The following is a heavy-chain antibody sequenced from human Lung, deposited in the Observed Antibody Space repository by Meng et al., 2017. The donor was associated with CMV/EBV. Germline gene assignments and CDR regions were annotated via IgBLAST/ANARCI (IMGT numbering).Heavy chain of an antibody. D-gene: IGHD5-24*01. CDR3: ARGITTEMAIIWGY. CDR1: GYIFTTYA. Sequence: QVQLVQSGAEVKKPXASVMVFCRASGYIFTTYAINWLRLAPGQGLEWMGWINTYNGNTNYIQKLQGRVTMTTDTATNTVYMELRSLRSDDAAMYYCARGITTEMAIIWGYWCQGTLVNVSS. J-gene: IGHJ4*02. CDR2: INTYNGNT. V-gene: IGHV1-18*01.